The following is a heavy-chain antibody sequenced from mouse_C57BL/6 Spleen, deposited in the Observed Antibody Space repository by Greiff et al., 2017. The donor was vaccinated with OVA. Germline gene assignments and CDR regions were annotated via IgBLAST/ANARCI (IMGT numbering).Heavy chain of an antibody. Sequence: EVQGVESGGGLVKPGGSLKLSCAASGFTFSDYGMHWVRQAPEKGLEWVAYISSGSSTVYYADTVKGRFTIARDNAKNTLFLQMTSLRSEDTAMYYCARLYDGYPYYAMDYWGQGTSVTVSS. CDR3: ARLYDGYPYYAMDY. D-gene: IGHD2-3*01. V-gene: IGHV5-17*01. J-gene: IGHJ4*01. CDR2: ISSGSSTV. CDR1: GFTFSDYG.